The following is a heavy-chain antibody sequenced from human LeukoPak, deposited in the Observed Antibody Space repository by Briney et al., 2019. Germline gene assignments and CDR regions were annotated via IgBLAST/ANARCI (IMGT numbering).Heavy chain of an antibody. D-gene: IGHD3-3*01. Sequence: SETLSPTCTVSGGSISSYYWSWIRQPPGKGLEWIGYIYYSGSTNYNPSLKSRVTISVDTSKNQFPLKLSSVTAADTAVYYCARHEPMDYDFWSGAGYFDYWGQGTLVTVSS. CDR3: ARHEPMDYDFWSGAGYFDY. CDR2: IYYSGST. CDR1: GGSISSYY. V-gene: IGHV4-59*08. J-gene: IGHJ4*02.